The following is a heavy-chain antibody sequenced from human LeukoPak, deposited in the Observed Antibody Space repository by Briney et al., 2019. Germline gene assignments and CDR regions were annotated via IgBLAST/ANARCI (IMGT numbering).Heavy chain of an antibody. V-gene: IGHV3-7*03. D-gene: IGHD3-9*01. CDR3: TRDFET. CDR1: GFNFGYYW. CDR2: IKQDGSEK. Sequence: PGGSLRLSCVASGFNFGYYWMDWVRQAPGKGLEWVGNIKQDGSEKNYVDSVKGRFTISRDNAEKSVSLDMNSLRAEDTAIYYCTRDFETWGQGTLVTVST. J-gene: IGHJ5*02.